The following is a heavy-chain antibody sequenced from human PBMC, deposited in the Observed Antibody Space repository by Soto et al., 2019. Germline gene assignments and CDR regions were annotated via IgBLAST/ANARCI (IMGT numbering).Heavy chain of an antibody. CDR2: IIPIFGTA. J-gene: IGHJ4*02. Sequence: QVQLVQSGAEVRKPGSSVKVSCKASGGTFSRHAISWVRQAPGQGLEWMGGIIPIFGTANHAQKFQGRVTIIADESTTKAYMELSSLRSEDTAMYYCARGWGYDSNDYYYAYWGQGTLVIVSS. D-gene: IGHD3-22*01. CDR3: ARGWGYDSNDYYYAY. CDR1: GGTFSRHA. V-gene: IGHV1-69*01.